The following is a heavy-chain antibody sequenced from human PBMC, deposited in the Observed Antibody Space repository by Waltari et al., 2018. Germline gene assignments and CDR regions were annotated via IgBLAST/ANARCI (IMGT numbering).Heavy chain of an antibody. CDR2: IYYSGST. Sequence: QLQLQESGPGLVKPSETLSLTCTVSGGSISSSSYYWGWIRQPPGKGLGWIGSIYYSGSTYYNPSLKSRVTISVDTSKNQFSLKLSSVTAADTAVYYCARLGVEAFDIWGQGTMVTVSS. D-gene: IGHD3-10*01. CDR3: ARLGVEAFDI. CDR1: GGSISSSSYY. J-gene: IGHJ3*02. V-gene: IGHV4-39*01.